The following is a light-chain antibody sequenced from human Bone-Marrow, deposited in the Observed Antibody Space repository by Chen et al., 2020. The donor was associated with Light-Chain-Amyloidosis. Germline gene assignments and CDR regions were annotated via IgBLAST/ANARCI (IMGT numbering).Light chain of an antibody. J-gene: IGLJ2*01. CDR1: SSNIGAGYD. V-gene: IGLV1-40*01. CDR2: GNS. Sequence: QSVLTQPPSVSGAPGPRVTTSCTGSSSNIGAGYDVHWYHHLPGTAPKLPIYGNSNRPSGVPDRFSGAKSGTSASLAITGLQAEDEADYYCQSYDSPHVVFGGGTKLTVL. CDR3: QSYDSPHVV.